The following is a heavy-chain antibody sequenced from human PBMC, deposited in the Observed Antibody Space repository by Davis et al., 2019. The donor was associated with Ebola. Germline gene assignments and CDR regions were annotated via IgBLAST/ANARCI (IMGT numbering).Heavy chain of an antibody. V-gene: IGHV1-18*01. CDR3: ARDEQQIRPAFDI. CDR2: ISGYDGDT. D-gene: IGHD6-13*01. CDR1: GYTFTSYG. Sequence: ASVKVSCKAFGYTFTSYGISWVRQAPGQGLEWMGWISGYDGDTVFAQKFQDRVTMTTDTSTSTAYMELRILRSDDTAVYYCARDEQQIRPAFDIWGQGTEVTVSS. J-gene: IGHJ3*02.